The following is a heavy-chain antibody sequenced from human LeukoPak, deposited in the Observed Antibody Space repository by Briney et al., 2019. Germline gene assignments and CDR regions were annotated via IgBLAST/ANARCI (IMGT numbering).Heavy chain of an antibody. D-gene: IGHD3-10*01. V-gene: IGHV3-23*01. CDR3: AKPMYYYGSGSPYNWFDP. Sequence: GGSLRLSCAASGFTFSSYAMTWVRQAPGKGLEWVSSISGRGDSTPYADSVKGRFTISRDNSKNTLFLQMNSLRAEDTALYYCAKPMYYYGSGSPYNWFDPWGQGTLVTVSS. J-gene: IGHJ5*02. CDR2: ISGRGDST. CDR1: GFTFSSYA.